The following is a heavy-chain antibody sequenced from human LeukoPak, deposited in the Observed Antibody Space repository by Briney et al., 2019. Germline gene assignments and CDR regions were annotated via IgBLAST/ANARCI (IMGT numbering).Heavy chain of an antibody. J-gene: IGHJ3*02. CDR3: AREDFEGSGTPSGAFDI. Sequence: SETLSLTCTVSGGSISSYYWSWIRQPPGKGPDWIGYIYYSGSTTYNPSLKSRVTISVDTSKNQFSLKLSSVTAADTAVYYCAREDFEGSGTPSGAFDIWGQGTMVTVSS. CDR2: IYYSGST. V-gene: IGHV4-59*01. D-gene: IGHD3-10*01. CDR1: GGSISSYY.